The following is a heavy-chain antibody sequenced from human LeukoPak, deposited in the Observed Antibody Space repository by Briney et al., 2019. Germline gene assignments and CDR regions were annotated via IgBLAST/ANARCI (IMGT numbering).Heavy chain of an antibody. Sequence: GASVKVSCKASGGTCSSYAISWVRQAPGQGLEWMGRIIPILGIANYAQKFQGRVTITADKSTSTAYMELSSLRSEDTAVYYCASPAESGYYYFDYWGQGTLVTVSS. D-gene: IGHD3-22*01. V-gene: IGHV1-69*04. CDR2: IIPILGIA. CDR1: GGTCSSYA. CDR3: ASPAESGYYYFDY. J-gene: IGHJ4*02.